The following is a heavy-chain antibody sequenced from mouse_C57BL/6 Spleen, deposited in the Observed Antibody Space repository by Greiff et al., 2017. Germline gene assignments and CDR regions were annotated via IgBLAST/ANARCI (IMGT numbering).Heavy chain of an antibody. J-gene: IGHJ3*01. CDR3: VGLYDYVAY. CDR1: GFSFNTYA. D-gene: IGHD2-4*01. Sequence: GGGLVQPKGSLKLSCAASGFSFNTYAMNWVRQAPGKGLEWVARIRSKSNNYATYYADSVKDRFTISRDDSESMLYLQMNNLKTEDTAMYYCVGLYDYVAYWGQGTLVTVSA. CDR2: IRSKSNNYAT. V-gene: IGHV10-1*01.